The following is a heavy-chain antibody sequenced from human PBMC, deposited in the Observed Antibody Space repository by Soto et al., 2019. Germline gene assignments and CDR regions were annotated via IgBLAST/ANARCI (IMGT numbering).Heavy chain of an antibody. V-gene: IGHV1-8*01. Sequence: ASVKVSCKASGYTFTSYDINWVRQATGQGLEWMGWMNPNSGNTGYAQKFQGRVTMTRNPSISTAYMELSSLRSEDTAVYYCARALWFGEFGDYWGQGTLVTVSS. D-gene: IGHD3-10*01. J-gene: IGHJ4*02. CDR1: GYTFTSYD. CDR3: ARALWFGEFGDY. CDR2: MNPNSGNT.